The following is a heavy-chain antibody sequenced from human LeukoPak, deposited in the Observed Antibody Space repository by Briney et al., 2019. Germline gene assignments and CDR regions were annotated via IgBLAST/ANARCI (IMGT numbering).Heavy chain of an antibody. CDR3: AREGGTVVIGRFDY. V-gene: IGHV3-30*02. Sequence: GGSLRLSCAASGIDFRASGMHWVRQAPGMGLEWVTFIQTDGRDKYYAASVAGRLTISRDNSKNTVYLNMNNLRPDDTALYYCAREGGTVVIGRFDYWGQGTLVTVSS. J-gene: IGHJ4*02. CDR1: GIDFRASG. CDR2: IQTDGRDK. D-gene: IGHD2-2*01.